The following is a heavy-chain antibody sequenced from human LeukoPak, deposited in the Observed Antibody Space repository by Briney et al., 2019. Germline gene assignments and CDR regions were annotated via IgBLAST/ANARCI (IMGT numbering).Heavy chain of an antibody. CDR3: AREEGYCSGGSCYTWYCMDV. V-gene: IGHV3-48*01. Sequence: PGRSLRLYCEASGFPFTSNAMLWIRQAKGQGLPQAEYVSSSSSIIYYLDAVKGRFTISRDNAKNSLYLQMNSLRVEDTAVYYCAREEGYCSGGSCYTWYCMDVWGKGTTVSVSS. D-gene: IGHD2-15*01. J-gene: IGHJ6*03. CDR1: GFPFTSNA. CDR2: VSSSSSII.